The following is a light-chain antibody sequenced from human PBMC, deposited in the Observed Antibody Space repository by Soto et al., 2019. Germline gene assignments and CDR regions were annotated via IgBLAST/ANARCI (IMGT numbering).Light chain of an antibody. J-gene: IGKJ5*01. V-gene: IGKV3-20*01. CDR2: GAS. CDR3: QQYEISPPST. Sequence: EIVMTQSPGTLSLSAGERATLSCRASQSVSNHYLAWYQQKPGQAPRLIIYGASNRATGIPDRFSSSGSGTNYSPPISRLEPEDYSMYYCQQYEISPPSTFGQGTRLEIK. CDR1: QSVSNHY.